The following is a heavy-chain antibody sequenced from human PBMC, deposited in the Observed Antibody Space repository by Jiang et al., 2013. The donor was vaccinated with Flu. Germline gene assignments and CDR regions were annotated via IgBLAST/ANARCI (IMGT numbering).Heavy chain of an antibody. D-gene: IGHD3-10*01. J-gene: IGHJ4*01. CDR3: VADYGSRSYRFDY. CDR2: IYNDGRT. Sequence: SGSGLVKPSETLSLTCTVSVDSISAYSWSWIRQTPGTGLEWIGYIYNDGRTVYNPSLRSRLTMSVDTSRNQFSLRLISVTAADTAVYYCVADYGSRSYRFDYWGQGTLVTVSS. CDR1: VDSISAYS. V-gene: IGHV4-59*01.